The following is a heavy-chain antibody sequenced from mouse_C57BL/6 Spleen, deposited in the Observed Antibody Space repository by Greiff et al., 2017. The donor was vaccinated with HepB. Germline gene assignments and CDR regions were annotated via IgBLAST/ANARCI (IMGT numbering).Heavy chain of an antibody. D-gene: IGHD4-1*01. CDR3: ASLTGSWFAY. J-gene: IGHJ3*01. CDR1: GYSITSGYY. CDR2: ISYDGSN. V-gene: IGHV3-6*01. Sequence: EVKVEESGPGLVKPSQSLSLTCSVTGYSITSGYYWNWIRQFPGNKLEWMGYISYDGSNNYNPSLKNRISITRDTSKNQFFLKLNSVTTEDTATYYCASLTGSWFAYWGQGTLVTVSA.